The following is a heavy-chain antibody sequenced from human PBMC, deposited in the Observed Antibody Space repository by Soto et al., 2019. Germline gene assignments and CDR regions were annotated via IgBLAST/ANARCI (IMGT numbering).Heavy chain of an antibody. V-gene: IGHV3-48*02. CDR2: ISSSSSTI. J-gene: IGHJ4*02. D-gene: IGHD3-22*01. Sequence: EVQLVESGGGLVQPGGSLRLSCAASGFTFSSYSMNWVRQAPGKGLEWVSYISSSSSTIYYADSVKGRFTISRDNAKNSLYLQMNSLRDEDTAVYYCARAEDYDSSGYYSPFAYWGQGTLVTVSS. CDR1: GFTFSSYS. CDR3: ARAEDYDSSGYYSPFAY.